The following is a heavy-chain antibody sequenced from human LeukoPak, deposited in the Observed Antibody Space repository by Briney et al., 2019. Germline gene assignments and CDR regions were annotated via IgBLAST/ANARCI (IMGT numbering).Heavy chain of an antibody. CDR2: ISSGGTI. CDR3: VRARGLL. J-gene: IGHJ4*02. CDR1: GFTFSSYE. V-gene: IGHV3-48*03. Sequence: LPGGSLRLSCAASGFTFSSYEMNWVRQAPGRGLEWISYISSGGTIYYADSVKGRFTISRDNAKNSLYLQMNSLRAEDTAIYYCVRARGLLWGQGTLVTVSS. D-gene: IGHD2-15*01.